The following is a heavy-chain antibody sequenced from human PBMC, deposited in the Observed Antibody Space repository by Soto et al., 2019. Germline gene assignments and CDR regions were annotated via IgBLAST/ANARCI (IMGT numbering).Heavy chain of an antibody. CDR3: ARVHTYYYASGSFDY. V-gene: IGHV1-2*02. Sequence: ASVKVSCKASGYTFTSYYMHWVRQAPGQGLEWMGWINPNSGDTNYAQKFQGRVTMTRDTSISTAYMDLSRLRSDDTAVYYCARVHTYYYASGSFDYWGQGTLVTVSS. J-gene: IGHJ4*02. CDR1: GYTFTSYY. CDR2: INPNSGDT. D-gene: IGHD3-22*01.